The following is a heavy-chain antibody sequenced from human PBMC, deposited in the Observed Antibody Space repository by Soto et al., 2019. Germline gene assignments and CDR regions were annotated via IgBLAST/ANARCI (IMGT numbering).Heavy chain of an antibody. CDR2: TYYRSKWYN. CDR1: GDRVSSSSAA. Sequence: SQTLSLTCAISGDRVSSSSAAWNWIRQSPSRGLEWLGRTYYRSKWYNDYAVSVKSRITINPDTSKNQFSLQLNSVTPEDTAVYYCARESARDGYNYPDAFDIWGQGTMV. D-gene: IGHD5-12*01. J-gene: IGHJ3*02. V-gene: IGHV6-1*01. CDR3: ARESARDGYNYPDAFDI.